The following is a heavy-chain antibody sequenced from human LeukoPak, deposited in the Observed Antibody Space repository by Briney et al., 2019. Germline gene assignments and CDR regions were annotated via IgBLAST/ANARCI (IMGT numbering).Heavy chain of an antibody. CDR2: ISYDGSNK. CDR1: GFTVSSNY. CDR3: ARVNSSWYLSIWYFDY. J-gene: IGHJ4*02. D-gene: IGHD6-13*01. V-gene: IGHV3-30-3*01. Sequence: KSGGSLRLSCAASGFTVSSNYMSWVRQAPGKGLEWVAVISYDGSNKYYADSVKGRFTISRDNSKNTLYLQMNSLRAEDTAVYYCARVNSSWYLSIWYFDYWGQGTLVTVSS.